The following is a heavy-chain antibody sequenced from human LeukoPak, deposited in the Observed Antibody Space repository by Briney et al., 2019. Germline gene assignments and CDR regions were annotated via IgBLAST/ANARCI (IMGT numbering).Heavy chain of an antibody. CDR1: GYTFTSYG. CDR3: ARTDAYYYGSGSYLDYYHYMHV. J-gene: IGHJ6*03. CDR2: ISAYNGNT. Sequence: ASVKVSCKASGYTFTSYGISWVRQAPGQGLEWMGWISAYNGNTNYAQKLQGRVTMTTDTSTSTAYMELRSLRSDDTAVYYCARTDAYYYGSGSYLDYYHYMHVWSKGSTVTVSS. D-gene: IGHD3-10*01. V-gene: IGHV1-18*01.